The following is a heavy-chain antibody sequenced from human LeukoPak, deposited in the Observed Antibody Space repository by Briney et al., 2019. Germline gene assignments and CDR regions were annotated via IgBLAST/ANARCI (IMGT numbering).Heavy chain of an antibody. D-gene: IGHD6-13*01. Sequence: SETLSLTCAVYGGSLSGYYWSWIRQPPGKGLEWIGEINHSGSTNYNPSLKSRVTISVDTSKNQFSLKLSSVTAADTAVYYCARSNSSSWPFDYWGQGTLVTVSS. J-gene: IGHJ4*02. CDR3: ARSNSSSWPFDY. CDR2: INHSGST. V-gene: IGHV4-34*01. CDR1: GGSLSGYY.